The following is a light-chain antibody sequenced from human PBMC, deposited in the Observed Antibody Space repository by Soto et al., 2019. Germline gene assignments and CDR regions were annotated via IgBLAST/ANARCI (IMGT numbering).Light chain of an antibody. V-gene: IGKV3-15*01. CDR1: QTVSSN. J-gene: IGKJ3*01. CDR3: QQYDKWVT. Sequence: EEVMTQSPETLSVSPGETATLSCRASQTVSSNLAWYQQKRGQAPRLLIYGASTRATSIPARFIGSGSGTEFTLTISSLQSEDFAVYYCQQYDKWVTFGPGTKVDLK. CDR2: GAS.